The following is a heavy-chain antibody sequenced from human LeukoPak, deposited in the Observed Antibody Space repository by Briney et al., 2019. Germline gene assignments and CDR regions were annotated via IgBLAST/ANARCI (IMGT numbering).Heavy chain of an antibody. V-gene: IGHV3-30*03. J-gene: IGHJ4*02. CDR1: GFTFSSYG. D-gene: IGHD4-17*01. CDR3: ASLFYGEHI. Sequence: PGGSLRLSCAASGFTFSSYGMHWVRQAPGRGLEWVAVISYDGSNKYYADSVKGRSTISRDNSKNTLYLQMNNLRAEDTAMYYCASLFYGEHIWGQGTLVTVSS. CDR2: ISYDGSNK.